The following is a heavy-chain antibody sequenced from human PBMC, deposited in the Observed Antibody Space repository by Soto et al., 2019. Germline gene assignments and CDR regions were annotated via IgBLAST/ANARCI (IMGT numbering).Heavy chain of an antibody. J-gene: IGHJ4*02. CDR2: ISAYNGNT. CDR1: GYTFTNYG. D-gene: IGHD5-12*01. CDR3: AREGYQPRLFDC. V-gene: IGHV1-18*01. Sequence: QVQLVQSGAEVKKPGASVKVSCKASGYTFTNYGISWVRQAPGQGLEWMGWISAYNGNTNYAQMLQGRVTMATDTSTSKAYMELRSLRSDDTAMYYCAREGYQPRLFDCWGQGTLVTVSS.